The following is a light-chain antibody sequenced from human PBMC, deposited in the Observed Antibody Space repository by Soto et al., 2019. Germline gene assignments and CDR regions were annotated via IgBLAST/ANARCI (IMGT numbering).Light chain of an antibody. CDR1: SSY. CDR3: SSSVRPYIVL. V-gene: IGLV2-11*01. CDR2: DAT. Sequence: QLVLTQPRSVSGSPGQSVTISCSGTSSYVSWYQQHPGRAPKLIISDATERPSGVPDRFYGSKSGSTASLTISGLQADDEADYYCSSSVRPYIVLFGGGTKLTVL. J-gene: IGLJ2*01.